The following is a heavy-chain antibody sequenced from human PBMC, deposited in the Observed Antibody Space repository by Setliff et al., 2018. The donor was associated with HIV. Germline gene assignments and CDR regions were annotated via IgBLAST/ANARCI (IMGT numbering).Heavy chain of an antibody. D-gene: IGHD1-26*01. V-gene: IGHV1-69*06. CDR2: IIPMFGTA. CDR1: GGTFSSHA. J-gene: IGHJ3*02. Sequence: SVKVSCKASGGTFSSHAISWVRQAPGQGLEWMGGIIPMFGTANYAQKSQGRVTMTGDTSISTAYMELSRLRSDDTAVYFCARGTRVGANDAFDIWGQGTMVT. CDR3: ARGTRVGANDAFDI.